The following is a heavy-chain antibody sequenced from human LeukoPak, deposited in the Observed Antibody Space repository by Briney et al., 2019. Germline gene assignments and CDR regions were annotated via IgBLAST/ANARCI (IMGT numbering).Heavy chain of an antibody. Sequence: PGGSLRLSCAASGFTVSSNYMSWVRQAPGKGLDWVSVIYINGNTYSSDSVKGRFTISRDDSKNTVYLQMNSLRAEDTAVYFCARGRVSSSTWYSTYYYFFYMDFWGKGTTVTVSS. D-gene: IGHD4-11*01. CDR2: IYINGNT. J-gene: IGHJ6*03. V-gene: IGHV3-53*01. CDR3: ARGRVSSSTWYSTYYYFFYMDF. CDR1: GFTVSSNY.